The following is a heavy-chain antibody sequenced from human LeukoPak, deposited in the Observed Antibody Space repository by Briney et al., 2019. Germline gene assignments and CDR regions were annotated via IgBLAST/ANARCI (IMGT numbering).Heavy chain of an antibody. CDR1: GFTFSSYW. J-gene: IGHJ4*02. CDR2: IKQDGSEK. CDR3: AREGNYDILTGYSLDY. Sequence: PGGSLRLSCAASGFTFSSYWMSWVRQAPGKGLEWVANIKQDGSEKYYVDSVKGRFTISRDNAKNSLYLQMNSLRAEDTAVYYCAREGNYDILTGYSLDYWGQGTLVTVSS. V-gene: IGHV3-7*01. D-gene: IGHD3-9*01.